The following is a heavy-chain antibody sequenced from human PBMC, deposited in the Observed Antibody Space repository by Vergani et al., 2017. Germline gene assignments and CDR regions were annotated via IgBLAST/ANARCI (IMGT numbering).Heavy chain of an antibody. CDR2: INHSGST. CDR1: GGSFSGYY. V-gene: IGHV4-34*01. D-gene: IGHD3-22*01. CDR3: ARASYYYDSSGPKTQFDY. Sequence: QVQLQQWGAGLLKPSETLSLTCAVYGGSFSGYYWSWIRQPPGKGLEWSGEINHSGSTNYNPSLKSRVTISVDTSKNQFSLKLSSVTAADTAVYYCARASYYYDSSGPKTQFDYWGQGTLVTVSS. J-gene: IGHJ4*02.